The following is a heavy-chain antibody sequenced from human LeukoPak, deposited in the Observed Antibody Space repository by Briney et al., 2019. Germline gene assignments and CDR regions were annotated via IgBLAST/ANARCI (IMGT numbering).Heavy chain of an antibody. D-gene: IGHD3-3*01. CDR2: INPTGGST. CDR3: ARDLKTLGYYDFWSGYSQTLDY. V-gene: IGHV1-46*01. CDR1: GYTFTGYY. Sequence: ASVKVSCKASGYTFTGYYMHWVRQAPGQGLEWMGLINPTGGSTGYAQKFQGRVTMTRDMSTSTDYMELSSLRAEDTAVYYCARDLKTLGYYDFWSGYSQTLDYWGQGTLVTVSS. J-gene: IGHJ4*02.